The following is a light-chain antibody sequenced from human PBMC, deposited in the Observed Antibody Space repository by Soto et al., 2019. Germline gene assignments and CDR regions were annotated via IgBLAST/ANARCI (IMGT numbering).Light chain of an antibody. CDR2: DAS. J-gene: IGKJ4*01. CDR3: QKYSSYPLT. V-gene: IGKV1-5*01. Sequence: DIQMTQSSSTLSAFVRDRITITCRASQSIRTWLAWHQHKPGKAPQLLIFDASSLASGVPYRFSGSGSGTQFTLTISRLQPDDFATYYCQKYSSYPLTCGGGTKVDIK. CDR1: QSIRTW.